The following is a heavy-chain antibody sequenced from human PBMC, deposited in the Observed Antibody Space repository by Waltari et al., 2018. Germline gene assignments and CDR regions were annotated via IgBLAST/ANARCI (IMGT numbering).Heavy chain of an antibody. CDR3: ASGRDSILGDAFDI. CDR1: GGSISSYY. Sequence: QVQLQESGPGLVKPSETLSLTCTVSGGSISSYYWSWTRQPPGKGLERIGYNQNSGSTNYNPSLKSRVTITVDTSKNQFSLKLSSVTAADTAVYYCASGRDSILGDAFDIWGQGTMVTVSS. V-gene: IGHV4-59*01. D-gene: IGHD2-8*02. CDR2: NQNSGST. J-gene: IGHJ3*02.